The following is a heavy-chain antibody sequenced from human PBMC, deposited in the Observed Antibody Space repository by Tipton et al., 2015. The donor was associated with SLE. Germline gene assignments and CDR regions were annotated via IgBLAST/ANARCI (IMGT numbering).Heavy chain of an antibody. CDR2: IYYSGST. D-gene: IGHD7-27*01. Sequence: TLALTCTVSGGSISSYYWSWIRQPPGKGLEWIGYIYYSGSTNYNPSLKSRGTISVDTPKNKFSLKLSSVTAADTAVYYCASLNWGSGAFDIWGQGTMVTVSS. CDR3: ASLNWGSGAFDI. J-gene: IGHJ3*02. V-gene: IGHV4-59*08. CDR1: GGSISSYY.